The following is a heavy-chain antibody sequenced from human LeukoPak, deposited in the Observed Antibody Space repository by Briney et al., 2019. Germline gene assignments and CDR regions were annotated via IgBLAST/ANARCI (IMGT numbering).Heavy chain of an antibody. Sequence: TGGSLRLSCAPSGFTFNMYGMHWVRQAPGKGLEWVAAISYDGGEKYYADSVKGRFSISRDNSKNTLYLQMYSLRADDTAVYYCAKGGPLSGSFSLDYWGQGTLVTVSS. J-gene: IGHJ4*02. D-gene: IGHD1-26*01. CDR2: ISYDGGEK. CDR1: GFTFNMYG. V-gene: IGHV3-30*18. CDR3: AKGGPLSGSFSLDY.